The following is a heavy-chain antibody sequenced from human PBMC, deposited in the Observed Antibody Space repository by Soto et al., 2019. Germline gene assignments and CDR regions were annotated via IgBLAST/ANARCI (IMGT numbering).Heavy chain of an antibody. CDR1: GGSISSGGYS. CDR2: IYHSGST. V-gene: IGHV4-30-2*01. CDR3: ARGPLYSYGLIAFDP. J-gene: IGHJ5*02. Sequence: TSETLSLTCAVSGGSISSGGYSWSWIRQPPGKGLEWIGYIYHSGSTYYNPSLKSRVTISVDRSKNQFSLKLSSVTAADTAVYYCARGPLYSYGLIAFDPWGQGTLVTVSS. D-gene: IGHD5-18*01.